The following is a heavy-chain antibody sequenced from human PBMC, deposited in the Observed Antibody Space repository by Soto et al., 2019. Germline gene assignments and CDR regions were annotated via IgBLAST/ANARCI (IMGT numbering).Heavy chain of an antibody. CDR1: GGSISSSSYY. CDR2: IYYSGST. D-gene: IGHD3-16*01. J-gene: IGHJ4*02. Sequence: QLQLQESGPGLVKPSETLSLTCTVSGGSISSSSYYWGWIRQPPGKGLEWIGSIYYSGSTYYNPSLKSRVTISVDTSKNQFSLKLSSVTAADTAVYYCARHLSIGFGCYFDYWGQGTLVTVSS. CDR3: ARHLSIGFGCYFDY. V-gene: IGHV4-39*01.